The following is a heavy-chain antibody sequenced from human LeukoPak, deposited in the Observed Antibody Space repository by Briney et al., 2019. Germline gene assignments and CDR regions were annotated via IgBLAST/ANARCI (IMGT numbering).Heavy chain of an antibody. CDR1: GDSVSSNSAA. V-gene: IGHV6-1*01. CDR3: ARLDANFADF. J-gene: IGHJ4*02. D-gene: IGHD1-7*01. CDR2: TYYRSRLYS. Sequence: SQTLSLTCAISGDSVSSNSAAWNWIRQSPSRGLEWLGRTYYRSRLYSGYAVSMKSRINISPDTSRNQFSLQLDSVTPEDTAVYYCARLDANFADFWGQGTLVTVSS.